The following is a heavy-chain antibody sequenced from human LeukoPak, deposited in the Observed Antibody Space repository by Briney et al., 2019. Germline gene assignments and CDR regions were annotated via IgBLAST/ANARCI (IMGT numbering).Heavy chain of an antibody. J-gene: IGHJ4*02. V-gene: IGHV3-74*01. Sequence: GGSLRLSCAASGFTFSSYWMHWVRQAPGKGLVWVSRINSDGSSTNYADSVKGRFTISRDNAKNTLYLQMNSLTAGDTAVYYCARVAGGTYYPDYWGQGTLVTVSS. D-gene: IGHD3-16*01. CDR2: INSDGSST. CDR3: ARVAGGTYYPDY. CDR1: GFTFSSYW.